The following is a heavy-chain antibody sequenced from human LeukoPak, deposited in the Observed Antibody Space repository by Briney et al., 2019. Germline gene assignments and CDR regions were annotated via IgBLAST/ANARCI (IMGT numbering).Heavy chain of an antibody. J-gene: IGHJ4*02. D-gene: IGHD5-12*01. CDR3: ARVGGYADLDY. CDR2: ISYDGSNK. CDR1: GFTFSSYG. Sequence: GRSLRLSCAASGFTFSSYGMHWVRQAPGKGLEWVAVISYDGSNKYYADSVKGRFTISRDNSKNTLYLQMNSLRAEDTAVYYCARVGGYADLDYWGQGTLVTVSS. V-gene: IGHV3-30*03.